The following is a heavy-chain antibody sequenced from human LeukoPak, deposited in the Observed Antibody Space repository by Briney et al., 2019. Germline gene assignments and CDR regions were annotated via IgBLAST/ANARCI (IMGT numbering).Heavy chain of an antibody. V-gene: IGHV3-23*01. Sequence: PGGSLRLSCAASGFTFSSYAMSWVRQAPGKGLEWVSAISGSGGSTYYADSVKGRFTISRDNSKNTPYLQMNSLRAEDTAVYYCAKDSARMIVVVIIDYWGQGTLVTVSS. D-gene: IGHD3-22*01. CDR3: AKDSARMIVVVIIDY. CDR1: GFTFSSYA. CDR2: ISGSGGST. J-gene: IGHJ4*02.